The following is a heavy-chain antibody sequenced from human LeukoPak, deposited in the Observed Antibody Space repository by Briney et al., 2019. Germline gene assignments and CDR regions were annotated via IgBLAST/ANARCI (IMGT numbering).Heavy chain of an antibody. J-gene: IGHJ4*02. D-gene: IGHD2-2*01. CDR2: IKHDGSEK. Sequence: GGSLRLSCAASGFTFSSYWMSWVRQAPGKGLEWVGNIKHDGSEKYYVDSVKGRFTFSRDNAKNSLYLQMNSLRAEDTAVYYCASQLDGTLDYWGQGTVVTASS. CDR3: ASQLDGTLDY. CDR1: GFTFSSYW. V-gene: IGHV3-7*02.